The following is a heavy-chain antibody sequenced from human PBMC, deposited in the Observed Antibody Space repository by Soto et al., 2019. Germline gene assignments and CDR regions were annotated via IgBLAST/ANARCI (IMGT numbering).Heavy chain of an antibody. CDR1: GYTFTGYY. V-gene: IGHV1-2*04. CDR2: INPNSGGT. D-gene: IGHD2-21*02. Sequence: QVQLVQSGAEVKKPGASVKVSCKASGYTFTGYYMHWVRQAPGQGLEWMGWINPNSGGTNYSQKFQGWVTMTRDTYISTAYMELSRLRTADTAVYYCARSPGGVVTAMYYFDYWGQGTLVTVSS. CDR3: ARSPGGVVTAMYYFDY. J-gene: IGHJ4*02.